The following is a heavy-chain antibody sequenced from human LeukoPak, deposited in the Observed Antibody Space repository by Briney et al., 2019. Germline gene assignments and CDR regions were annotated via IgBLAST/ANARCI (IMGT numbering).Heavy chain of an antibody. Sequence: QAGGSLRLSCAASGFTFSSYGMHWVRQAPGKGLEWVAVIWYDGSNKYYADSVKGRFTISRDNFKNTLYLQMNSLRAEDTAVYYCARAASTSYYYDSSGYSSIDYWGQGTLVTVSS. J-gene: IGHJ4*02. V-gene: IGHV3-33*01. CDR2: IWYDGSNK. CDR1: GFTFSSYG. D-gene: IGHD3-22*01. CDR3: ARAASTSYYYDSSGYSSIDY.